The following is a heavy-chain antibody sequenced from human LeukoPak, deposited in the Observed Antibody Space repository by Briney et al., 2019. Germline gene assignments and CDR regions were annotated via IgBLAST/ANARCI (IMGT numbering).Heavy chain of an antibody. J-gene: IGHJ4*02. CDR2: INPNTGAT. Sequence: GASVKVSCKPSGYTFTGYYLHWVRQAPGRGLEWMRWINPNTGATIYAEEFQGRVTMTRDTSIDTAYMEMRSLRSDDTAVYYCARDRVGSGWPRPWYFESWGQGTLITVSS. CDR1: GYTFTGYY. D-gene: IGHD6-19*01. V-gene: IGHV1-2*02. CDR3: ARDRVGSGWPRPWYFES.